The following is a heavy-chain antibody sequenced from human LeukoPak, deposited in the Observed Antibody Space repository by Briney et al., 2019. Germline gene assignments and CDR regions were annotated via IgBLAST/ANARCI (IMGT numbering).Heavy chain of an antibody. Sequence: PSETLSLTCTVSGGPISSSSYYWGWIRQPPGKGLEWIGSIYYSEGTYYNPSLKSRVTISIDTSKNQFSLKLNSVTAADTAVYYCARDRYCSGRSCYGPPDYWGQGVLVTVSS. J-gene: IGHJ4*02. CDR2: IYYSEGT. V-gene: IGHV4-39*07. D-gene: IGHD2-15*01. CDR3: ARDRYCSGRSCYGPPDY. CDR1: GGPISSSSYY.